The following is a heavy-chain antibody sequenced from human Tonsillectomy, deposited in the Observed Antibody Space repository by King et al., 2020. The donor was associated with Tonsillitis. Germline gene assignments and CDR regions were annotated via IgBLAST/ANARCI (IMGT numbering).Heavy chain of an antibody. J-gene: IGHJ4*02. D-gene: IGHD1-1*01. CDR3: ASYLGGGTTETLGFDY. CDR1: GYSFTNYW. V-gene: IGHV5-51*01. CDR2: IYPGDSDT. Sequence: VQLVESGAEVKKPGESLKISCKGSGYSFTNYWIGWVRQMPGKGLEWMGIIYPGDSDTRYSPSFQGQVTISADKFISTAYLQWSSLKASDTAMYYCASYLGGGTTETLGFDYWGQGTLVTVSS.